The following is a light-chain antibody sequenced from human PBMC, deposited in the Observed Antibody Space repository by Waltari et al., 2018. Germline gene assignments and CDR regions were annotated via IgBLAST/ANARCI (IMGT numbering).Light chain of an antibody. CDR2: DVN. CDR1: SSDVGYYNY. CDR3: CSYAGNYLRV. V-gene: IGLV2-11*01. J-gene: IGLJ2*01. Sequence: QSALTQPRSVSGSPGQSVTISCTGTSSDVGYYNYVSWYQPQPGKAPKVIIYDVNERPSGVPDRFSGSKSGNTASLTISGLQAEDEADYYCCSYAGNYLRVFGGGTKLTVL.